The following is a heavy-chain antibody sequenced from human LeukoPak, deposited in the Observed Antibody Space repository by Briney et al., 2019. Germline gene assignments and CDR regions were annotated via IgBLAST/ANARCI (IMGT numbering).Heavy chain of an antibody. CDR3: ARDPLYSGSYY. D-gene: IGHD1-26*01. J-gene: IGHJ4*02. CDR2: IKQDGSEK. CDR1: GFTFSTYW. V-gene: IGHV3-7*01. Sequence: GGSLRLSCAASGFTFSTYWMNWVRQAPGKGLEWVANIKQDGSEKYYVDSVKGRFTISRDNAKNSLYLQMNSLRAEDTAVYYCARDPLYSGSYYWGQGTLVTVSS.